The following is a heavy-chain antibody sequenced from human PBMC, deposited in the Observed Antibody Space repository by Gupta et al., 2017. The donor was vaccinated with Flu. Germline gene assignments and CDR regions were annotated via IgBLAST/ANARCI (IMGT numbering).Heavy chain of an antibody. V-gene: IGHV1-69*06. CDR1: GGTFSSHA. Sequence: QVQLVQSGAEVKKPGSSVKVYCKASGGTFSSHATSWVRQAPGQGLEWMGGIIPMFGKANDAQKFQGRVTITANKSTITAYMELSRVRSEDTAVYYFARDRRAADGHFDYGGQGTLVTVSS. J-gene: IGHJ4*02. CDR2: IIPMFGKA. CDR3: ARDRRAADGHFDY. D-gene: IGHD5-24*01.